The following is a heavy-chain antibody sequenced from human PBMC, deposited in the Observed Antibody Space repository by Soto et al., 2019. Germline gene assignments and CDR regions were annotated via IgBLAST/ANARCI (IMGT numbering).Heavy chain of an antibody. D-gene: IGHD3-10*01. CDR3: ARAFYYGFSGGVLGYYDYYMEV. Sequence: PGGSLRLSCAASGFTFSSYWMHCVRQAPEKGMVWVSRINSDESSTGYADSVKGRFTISRDNAKNTLYLQMNSLRAEDTAVYYCARAFYYGFSGGVLGYYDYYMEVWGKGTTV. J-gene: IGHJ6*03. V-gene: IGHV3-74*01. CDR1: GFTFSSYW. CDR2: INSDESST.